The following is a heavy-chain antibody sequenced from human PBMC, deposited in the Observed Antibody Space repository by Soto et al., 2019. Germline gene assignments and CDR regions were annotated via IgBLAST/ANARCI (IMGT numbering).Heavy chain of an antibody. Sequence: AGSLRLSCAASGFTFSSYGMHWVRQAPGKGLEWVAVISYDGSNKYYADSVKGRFTISRDNSKNTLYLQMNSRRAEDTAVYYCALPSSIYYYDGMDVWGQGPTVTVSS. J-gene: IGHJ6*02. V-gene: IGHV3-30*03. D-gene: IGHD6-6*01. CDR1: GFTFSSYG. CDR3: ALPSSIYYYDGMDV. CDR2: ISYDGSNK.